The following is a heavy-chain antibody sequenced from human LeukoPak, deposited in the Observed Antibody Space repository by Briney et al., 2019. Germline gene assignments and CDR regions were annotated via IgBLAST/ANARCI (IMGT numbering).Heavy chain of an antibody. CDR3: ARTRSIELRSYFDY. V-gene: IGHV3-30-3*01. CDR2: ISYDGSNK. Sequence: GSLRLSCAASGFTFSSYAMHWVRQAPGKGLEWVAVISYDGSNKYYADSVKGRFTISRDNSKNTLYLQMNSLRAEDTAVYYCARTRSIELRSYFDYWGQGTLVTVSS. J-gene: IGHJ4*02. D-gene: IGHD1-7*01. CDR1: GFTFSSYA.